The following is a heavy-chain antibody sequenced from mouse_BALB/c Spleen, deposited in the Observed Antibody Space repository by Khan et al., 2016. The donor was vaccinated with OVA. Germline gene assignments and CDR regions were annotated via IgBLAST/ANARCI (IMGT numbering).Heavy chain of an antibody. D-gene: IGHD2-3*01. Sequence: VQLQQSGPGLVKPSQSLSLTCTVTGYSITSDYAWNWIRQFPGNKLEWMGSINYSGSTNYNPSLKSRISITRDTSKNQFFLQLNSVTTEDTATYYCARDGSRYNYAMDYWGQGTAVTVSS. CDR3: ARDGSRYNYAMDY. J-gene: IGHJ4*01. CDR2: INYSGST. V-gene: IGHV3-2*02. CDR1: GYSITSDYA.